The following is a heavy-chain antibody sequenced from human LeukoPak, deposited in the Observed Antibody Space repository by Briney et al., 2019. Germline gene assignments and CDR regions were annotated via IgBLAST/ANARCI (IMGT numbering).Heavy chain of an antibody. J-gene: IGHJ4*02. D-gene: IGHD3-10*01. CDR3: ARGGKFGSGSYWYY. CDR2: IYYSGST. V-gene: IGHV4-59*01. CDR1: GGSISSYY. Sequence: SETLSLTCTVSGGSISSYYWSWIRQPPGKGLEWIGNIYYSGSTNYNPSLKSRVTISVDTSKNQFSLKLSSVTAADTAVYYCARGGKFGSGSYWYYWGQGTLVTVSS.